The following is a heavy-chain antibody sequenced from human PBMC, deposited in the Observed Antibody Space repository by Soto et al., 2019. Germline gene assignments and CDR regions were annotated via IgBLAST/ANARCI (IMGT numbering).Heavy chain of an antibody. D-gene: IGHD1-26*01. V-gene: IGHV4-59*01. CDR3: ARRWGPTFDF. Sequence: QVQLQESGPGLVKPSETLSLTCTVSGGSISSYYWSWIRQPPGKGLEWIGYIYYSGSTNYNPSLXGXVXIPXDTSKNQFSLKLSSVTAADTAVYYCARRWGPTFDFWGQGTLVTVSS. J-gene: IGHJ4*02. CDR1: GGSISSYY. CDR2: IYYSGST.